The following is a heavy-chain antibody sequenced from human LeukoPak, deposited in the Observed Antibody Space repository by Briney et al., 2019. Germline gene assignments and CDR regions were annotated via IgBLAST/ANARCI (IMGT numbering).Heavy chain of an antibody. CDR1: GYTLTELS. CDR2: FDPEDGET. D-gene: IGHD6-13*01. V-gene: IGHV1-24*01. Sequence: ASVKVSCKVSGYTLTELSMHWVRQAPGKGLEWMGGFDPEDGETIYAQKFQGRVTMTEDTSTDTAYMELSSLRSEDTAVYYCARGGDSSSWYSGAFDIWGQGTMVTVSS. CDR3: ARGGDSSSWYSGAFDI. J-gene: IGHJ3*02.